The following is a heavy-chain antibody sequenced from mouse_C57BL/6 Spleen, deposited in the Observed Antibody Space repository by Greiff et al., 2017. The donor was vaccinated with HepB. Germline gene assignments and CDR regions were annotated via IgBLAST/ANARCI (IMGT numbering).Heavy chain of an antibody. D-gene: IGHD2-5*01. J-gene: IGHJ3*01. CDR1: GFNIKDDY. Sequence: EVQLQQSGAELVRPGASVKLSCTASGFNIKDDYMHWVKQRPEQGLEWIGWIDPENGDTEYASKFQGKATITADTSSNTAYLQLSSLTSEDTAVYHCTTNYYSNPRFAYWGQGTLVTVSA. CDR3: TTNYYSNPRFAY. V-gene: IGHV14-4*01. CDR2: IDPENGDT.